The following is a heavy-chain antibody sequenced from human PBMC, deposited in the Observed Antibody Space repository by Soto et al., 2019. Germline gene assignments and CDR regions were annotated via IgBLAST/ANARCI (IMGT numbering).Heavy chain of an antibody. CDR3: ARGRYGDY. V-gene: IGHV1-18*01. Sequence: QVHLVQSGAEVKKPGASVKVSCQASGYAFTTYGITWVRQAPGQGLEWMGWISAHNGNTNYAPKLQGRVTVTRDTSTSTAYMELRSLRSDDTAVYYCARGRYGDYWGQGALVTGSS. J-gene: IGHJ4*02. CDR1: GYAFTTYG. D-gene: IGHD1-1*01. CDR2: ISAHNGNT.